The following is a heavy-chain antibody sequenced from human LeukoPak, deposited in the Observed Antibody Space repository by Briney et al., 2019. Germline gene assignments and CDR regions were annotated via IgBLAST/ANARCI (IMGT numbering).Heavy chain of an antibody. V-gene: IGHV3-11*01. CDR2: ISSSGSTI. J-gene: IGHJ3*02. Sequence: KTGGSLRLSCAASGFTFSDYYMSWIRQAPGKGLEWVSYISSSGSTIYYADSVKGRFTISRDNAKNSLYLQMNSLRAEDTAVYYCARDTNYYGSGSYHKLACAFDIWGQGTMVTVSS. D-gene: IGHD3-10*01. CDR3: ARDTNYYGSGSYHKLACAFDI. CDR1: GFTFSDYY.